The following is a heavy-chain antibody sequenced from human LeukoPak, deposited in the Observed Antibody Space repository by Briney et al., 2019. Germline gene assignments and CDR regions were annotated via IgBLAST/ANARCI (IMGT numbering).Heavy chain of an antibody. J-gene: IGHJ4*02. CDR1: GFTFSSYG. CDR2: IWYDGSHK. Sequence: GGSLRLSCAASGFTFSSYGMHWVRQAPGKGLEWVAVIWYDGSHKYYADSVKGRFTISRDNSKNSLYLQMNSLRAEDTAVYYCARAREGFYGPFDSWGQGTLLTVSS. V-gene: IGHV3-33*01. D-gene: IGHD2/OR15-2a*01. CDR3: ARAREGFYGPFDS.